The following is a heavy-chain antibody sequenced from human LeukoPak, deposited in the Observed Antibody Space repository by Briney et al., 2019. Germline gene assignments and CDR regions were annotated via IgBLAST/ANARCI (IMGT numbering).Heavy chain of an antibody. CDR3: ARHRDYYGSGSYLNWFDP. CDR1: GGSISSSSYY. J-gene: IGHJ5*02. V-gene: IGHV4-39*01. Sequence: SETLSLTCTVSGGSISSSSYYWGWIRQPPGKGLEWIGSIYHSGSTYYNPSLKSRVTISVDTSKNRFSLKLSSVTAADTAVYYCARHRDYYGSGSYLNWFDPWGQGTLVTVSS. CDR2: IYHSGST. D-gene: IGHD3-10*01.